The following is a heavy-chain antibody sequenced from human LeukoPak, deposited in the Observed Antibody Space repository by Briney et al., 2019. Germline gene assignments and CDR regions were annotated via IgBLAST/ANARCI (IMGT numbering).Heavy chain of an antibody. CDR2: IGGRGGST. J-gene: IGHJ4*02. CDR3: ARDPGVVAFHYFDF. Sequence: GGSLRLSCVASVFTFSSHAMAWVRQAPGKGLEWVSAIGGRGGSTYYADSVKGRFTISRDNSKNTLYLQMNSLRAEDMALYNCARDPGVVAFHYFDFWGQGTLVTVPS. V-gene: IGHV3-23*01. CDR1: VFTFSSHA. D-gene: IGHD3-3*01.